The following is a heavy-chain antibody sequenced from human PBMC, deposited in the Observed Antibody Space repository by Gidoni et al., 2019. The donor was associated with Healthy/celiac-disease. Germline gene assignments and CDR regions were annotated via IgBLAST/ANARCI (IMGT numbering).Heavy chain of an antibody. CDR3: ARGRGASLYYYYGMDV. D-gene: IGHD1-26*01. CDR2: ISSNGGST. Sequence: EVQLVESGGGLVQPGGSLRLSCAASGFTFSSYAMHWVRQAPGKGLEYVSAISSNGGSTYYANSVKGRFTISRDNSKNTLYLQMGSLRAEDMAVYYCARGRGASLYYYYGMDVWGQGTTVTVSS. J-gene: IGHJ6*02. V-gene: IGHV3-64*01. CDR1: GFTFSSYA.